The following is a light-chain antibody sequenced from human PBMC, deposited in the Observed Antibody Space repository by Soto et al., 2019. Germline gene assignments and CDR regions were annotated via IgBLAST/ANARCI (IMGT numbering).Light chain of an antibody. CDR1: QSFTSNF. J-gene: IGKJ5*01. V-gene: IGKV3-20*01. CDR3: QQYGSLIT. Sequence: IVLTQSPGSLSLSPGERATLSCRASQSFTSNFLAWYQQKPGQAPRLLIYGASSRATGIPDRLSGSGSGTDFTLTIRRLEPEDFAVYYCQQYGSLITFGQGTRLEIK. CDR2: GAS.